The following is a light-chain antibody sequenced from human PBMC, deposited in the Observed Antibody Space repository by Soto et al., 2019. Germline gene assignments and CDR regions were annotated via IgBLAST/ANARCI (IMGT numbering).Light chain of an antibody. V-gene: IGKV3-15*01. CDR2: GAS. CDR1: QSVSSN. CDR3: QQYNNWPQT. J-gene: IGKJ1*01. Sequence: EIVMTQSPATLSVSPGERATLSCRASQSVSSNLAWYQQKPGQAPRLLIYGASTSATGIPARFSGSGSGTEFTLTISSQQSEDFAVYYCQQYNNWPQTFGQGTKVEIK.